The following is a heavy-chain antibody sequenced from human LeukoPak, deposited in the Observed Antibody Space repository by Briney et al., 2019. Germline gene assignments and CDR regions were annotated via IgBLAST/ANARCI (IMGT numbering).Heavy chain of an antibody. CDR3: ARGLYDYVWGSYRYTGFDY. CDR2: IKLDGSVI. CDR1: GFTFSSYW. Sequence: GGSLRLSCTASGFTFSSYWMTWVRQAPGKGLEWVANIKLDGSVINYVDSVKGRFTISRDNAKSSLYLQMNSLRAEDTAVYYCARGLYDYVWGSYRYTGFDYWGQGTLVTVSS. V-gene: IGHV3-7*01. D-gene: IGHD3-16*02. J-gene: IGHJ4*02.